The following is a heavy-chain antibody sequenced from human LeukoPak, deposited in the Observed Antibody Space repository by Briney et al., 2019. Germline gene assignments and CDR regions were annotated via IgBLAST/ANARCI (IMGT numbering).Heavy chain of an antibody. CDR1: GFTFSSYE. D-gene: IGHD2-2*01. CDR3: ARGNIVVVPAANGVEVYATAFDI. Sequence: PGGSLRLSCAASGFTFSSYEMNWVRQAPGKGLEWVSCISSSGSTIYYADSVKGRFTISRDNAKNSLYLQMNSLRAEDTAVYYCARGNIVVVPAANGVEVYATAFDIWGQGTMVTVSS. J-gene: IGHJ3*02. V-gene: IGHV3-48*03. CDR2: ISSSGSTI.